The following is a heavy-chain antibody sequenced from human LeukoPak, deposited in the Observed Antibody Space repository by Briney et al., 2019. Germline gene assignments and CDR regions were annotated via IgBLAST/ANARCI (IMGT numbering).Heavy chain of an antibody. V-gene: IGHV3-21*01. D-gene: IGHD3-22*01. J-gene: IGHJ4*02. Sequence: GGSLRLSCAASGFTFSSYSMNWVRQAPGKGLEWVSSISSSSSYIYYADSVKGRFTISRDDAKNSLYLQMNSLRAEDTAVYYCARAPYYYDSGTIDYWGQGTLVTVSS. CDR2: ISSSSSYI. CDR3: ARAPYYYDSGTIDY. CDR1: GFTFSSYS.